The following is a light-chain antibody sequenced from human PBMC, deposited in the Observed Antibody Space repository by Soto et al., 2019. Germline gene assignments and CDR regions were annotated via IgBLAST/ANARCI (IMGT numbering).Light chain of an antibody. CDR1: QSVSSY. CDR3: QQRSNWPRT. CDR2: DAS. V-gene: IGKV3-11*01. J-gene: IGKJ2*01. Sequence: EIVLTQSPATLSLSPGDTATLSCRASQSVSSYLAWYQQKPGQAPRLLIYDASNRATGIPARFSGSGSGTDFTLTIGSLEPEDFAGYYCQQRSNWPRTFGQGTKVEIK.